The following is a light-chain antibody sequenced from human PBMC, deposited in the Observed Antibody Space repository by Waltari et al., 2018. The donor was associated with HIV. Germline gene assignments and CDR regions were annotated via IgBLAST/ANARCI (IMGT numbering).Light chain of an antibody. Sequence: DIQMTQSPSSLSASVGERVTITCRASQNIKTNLNWYKQKPGKAPKVLIYGASNLKRGVPSRFSGSGSGTDFTLSISSLQPEDSATYYCQQGGGMPYTFGQGTMVEIK. V-gene: IGKV1-39*01. CDR2: GAS. J-gene: IGKJ2*01. CDR1: QNIKTN. CDR3: QQGGGMPYT.